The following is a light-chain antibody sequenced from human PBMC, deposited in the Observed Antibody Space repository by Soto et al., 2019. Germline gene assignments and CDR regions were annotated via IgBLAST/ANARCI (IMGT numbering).Light chain of an antibody. CDR1: QSVSSYY. J-gene: IGKJ1*01. V-gene: IGKV3-20*01. Sequence: EIVLTQSPGTLSLSPGERATLSCRASQSVSSYYLAWYQQKPGQAPRLLIYAASSRATGIPDRFSGGGSGTDFTLTISRLEPEDFALYYCQQCGSSPWTFGVGTKVEIK. CDR3: QQCGSSPWT. CDR2: AAS.